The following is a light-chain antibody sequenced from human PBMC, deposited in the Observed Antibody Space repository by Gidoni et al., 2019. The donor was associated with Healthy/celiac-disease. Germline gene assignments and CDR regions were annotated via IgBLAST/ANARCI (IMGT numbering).Light chain of an antibody. CDR1: SSDVGSYNL. V-gene: IGLV2-23*01. Sequence: QSALTQPAPASGSPGQSITISCTGTSSDVGSYNLVSWYQQHPGKAPKLMIYEGSKRPSGVSNRFSGSKSGNTASLTISGLQAEDEADYYCCSYAGSSTVFGGGTKLTVL. CDR2: EGS. J-gene: IGLJ2*01. CDR3: CSYAGSSTV.